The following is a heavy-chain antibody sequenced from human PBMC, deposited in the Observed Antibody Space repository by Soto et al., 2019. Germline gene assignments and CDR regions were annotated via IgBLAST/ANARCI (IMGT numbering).Heavy chain of an antibody. CDR1: GFTFSSHA. Sequence: PGGSLRLSCAASGFTFSSHAMGWLRQAPGTGPEWVAFVDGSGGDTSYAESVKGRFIISRDNSDNSLFLHMNSLRAEDTGRYFCAKEIFAAAYAATSAFDLWGQGT. V-gene: IGHV3-23*01. CDR2: VDGSGGDT. CDR3: AKEIFAAAYAATSAFDL. D-gene: IGHD2-8*01. J-gene: IGHJ4*02.